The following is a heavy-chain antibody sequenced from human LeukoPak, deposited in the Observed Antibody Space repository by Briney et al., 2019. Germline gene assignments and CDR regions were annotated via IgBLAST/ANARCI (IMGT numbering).Heavy chain of an antibody. CDR2: IYPNSGAT. CDR1: GGTFSSYT. V-gene: IGHV1-2*02. J-gene: IGHJ4*02. CDR3: GTLLSNGPFDY. Sequence: ASVKVSCKASGGTFSSYTISWVRQAPGQGLEWMGWIYPNSGATKYAQKFQGRVTMTRDTSISTAYMELSGLRSDDTAVYYCGTLLSNGPFDYWGQGSLVTVSS.